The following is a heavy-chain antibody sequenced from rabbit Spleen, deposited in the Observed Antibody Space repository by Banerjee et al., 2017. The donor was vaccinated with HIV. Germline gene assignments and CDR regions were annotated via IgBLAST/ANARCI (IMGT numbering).Heavy chain of an antibody. D-gene: IGHD1-1*01. V-gene: IGHV1S45*01. CDR1: GFSLSSSYW. CDR3: ARVGSGYYFSLNL. CDR2: IYTGNSGNT. J-gene: IGHJ4*01. Sequence: QQQLEESGGGLVQPEGSLTLTCTASGFSLSSSYWICWVRQAPGKGLEWIGCIYTGNSGNTYYASWAKGRFTISKTSSTTVTLQMTSLTAADTATYFCARVGSGYYFSLNLWGPGTLVTVS.